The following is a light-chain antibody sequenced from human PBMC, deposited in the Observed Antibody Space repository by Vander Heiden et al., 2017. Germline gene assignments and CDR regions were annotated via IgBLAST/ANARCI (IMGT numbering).Light chain of an antibody. CDR2: EVS. CDR1: SSDVGGYNY. J-gene: IGLJ2*01. V-gene: IGLV2-14*01. Sequence: QSALTQPASVSGSPGPSITISCTRTSSDVGGYNYVSWYQQHPGKAPKLMIYEVSNRPSGVSNRFSGSKSGNTASLTISGLQAEDEADYYCSSYTSSSTLVFGGGTKLTVL. CDR3: SSYTSSSTLV.